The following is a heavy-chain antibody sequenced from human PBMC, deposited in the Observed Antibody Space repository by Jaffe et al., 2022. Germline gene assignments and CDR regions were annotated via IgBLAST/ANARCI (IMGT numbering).Heavy chain of an antibody. CDR3: AKSGLGYSSSESYYFDY. V-gene: IGHV3-23*01. Sequence: EVQLLESGGGLVQPGGSLRLSCAASGFTFSSYAMSWVRQAPGKGLEWVSAISGSGGSTYYADSVKGRFTISRDNSKNTLYLQMNSLRAEDTAVYYCAKSGLGYSSSESYYFDYWGQGTLVTVSS. J-gene: IGHJ4*02. CDR2: ISGSGGST. CDR1: GFTFSSYA. D-gene: IGHD6-6*01.